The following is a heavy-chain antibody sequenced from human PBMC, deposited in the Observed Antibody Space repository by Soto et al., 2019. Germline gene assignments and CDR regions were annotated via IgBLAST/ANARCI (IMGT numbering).Heavy chain of an antibody. D-gene: IGHD3-3*01. V-gene: IGHV5-51*01. CDR1: GYNFAGYW. CDR3: ARGGVSTRTFDY. Sequence: GESLKISCKGSGYNFAGYWIAWVRQMPGKGLELMGIIYPSDSDTRYRPSFQGQVTISADKSISSAYLQLSSLRASDTAMYYRARGGVSTRTFDYWGQGTPVTVSS. J-gene: IGHJ4*02. CDR2: IYPSDSDT.